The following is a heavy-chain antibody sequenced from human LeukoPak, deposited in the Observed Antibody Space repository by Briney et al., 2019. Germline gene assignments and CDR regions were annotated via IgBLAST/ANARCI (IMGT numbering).Heavy chain of an antibody. CDR3: ATSKSANYYS. V-gene: IGHV1-58*01. Sequence: ASVKVSCKASGFNFISFAEQWVRQTRGQRPEWIGWIVVGSGNTKYAQKFQERVTITRDMSTNTAYMELSSLRSDDAAMYYCATSKSANYYSWGQGTLVTVSS. J-gene: IGHJ4*02. CDR1: GFNFISFA. CDR2: IVVGSGNT. D-gene: IGHD4/OR15-4a*01.